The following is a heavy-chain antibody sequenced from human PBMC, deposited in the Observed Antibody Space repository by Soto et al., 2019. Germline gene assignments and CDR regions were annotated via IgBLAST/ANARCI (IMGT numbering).Heavy chain of an antibody. J-gene: IGHJ4*02. V-gene: IGHV1-58*01. CDR3: AADYYDTTDYYYDY. CDR1: GFTFISSA. CDR2: IVVGSGNT. Sequence: SVKVSCKASGFTFISSAVQWVRQARGQRLEWIGWIVVGSGNTNYAQKFQERVTISRDLSTSTAYMELSSLRSEDMAVYYCAADYYDTTDYYYDYWGQGTLVTVSA. D-gene: IGHD3-22*01.